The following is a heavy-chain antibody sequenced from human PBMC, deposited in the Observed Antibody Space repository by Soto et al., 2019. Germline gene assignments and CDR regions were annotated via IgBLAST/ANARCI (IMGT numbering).Heavy chain of an antibody. CDR2: MNPNSGNT. J-gene: IGHJ6*02. CDR1: GYTFTSYD. CDR3: ARGLRDYYDSSGYFYYYYGMDV. V-gene: IGHV1-8*01. D-gene: IGHD3-22*01. Sequence: QVQLVQSGAEVKKPGASVKVSCKASGYTFTSYDINWVRQATGQGLEWMGWMNPNSGNTGYAQKFQGRVTMTRNTSISTAYMELSSLRSEDTAVYYCARGLRDYYDSSGYFYYYYGMDVCVQGTTGTVSS.